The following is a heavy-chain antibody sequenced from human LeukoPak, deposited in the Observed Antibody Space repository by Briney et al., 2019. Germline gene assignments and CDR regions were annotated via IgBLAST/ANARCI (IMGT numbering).Heavy chain of an antibody. Sequence: GGSLRLSCAASGVTFSSYEMNWVRQAPGKGLEWLSYISSSGRTIYYADSVKGRFTISRDNAKNSLYLQMNGLRAEDTAVYYCAELGITMIGGVWGKGTTVTISS. V-gene: IGHV3-48*03. J-gene: IGHJ6*04. CDR1: GVTFSSYE. CDR3: AELGITMIGGV. D-gene: IGHD3-10*02. CDR2: ISSSGRTI.